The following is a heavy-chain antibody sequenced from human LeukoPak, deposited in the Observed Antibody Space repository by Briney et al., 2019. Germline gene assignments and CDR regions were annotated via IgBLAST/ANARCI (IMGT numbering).Heavy chain of an antibody. CDR2: INHSGST. CDR3: ARARQWLVRGWFDP. CDR1: GGSFSGYY. D-gene: IGHD6-19*01. V-gene: IGHV4-34*01. Sequence: SETLSLNCAVYGGSFSGYYWSWIRQPPGKGLEWIGEINHSGSTNYNPSLKSQVTISVDTSKNQFSLKLSSVTAADTAVYYCARARQWLVRGWFDPWGQGTLVTVSS. J-gene: IGHJ5*02.